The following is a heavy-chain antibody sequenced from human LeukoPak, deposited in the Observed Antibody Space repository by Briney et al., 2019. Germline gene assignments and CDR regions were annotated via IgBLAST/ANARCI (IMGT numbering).Heavy chain of an antibody. CDR1: GFTFSSYA. V-gene: IGHV3-30-3*01. Sequence: PGRSLRLSCAASGFTFSSYAMHWVRQAPGKGLEWVAVISYDGSNKYHADSVKGRFTISRDNSKNTLYLQMNSLRAEDTAVYYCARGGGFRGYGSGSYLMSGTTGFDYWGQGTLVTVSS. J-gene: IGHJ4*02. CDR3: ARGGGFRGYGSGSYLMSGTTGFDY. CDR2: ISYDGSNK. D-gene: IGHD3-10*01.